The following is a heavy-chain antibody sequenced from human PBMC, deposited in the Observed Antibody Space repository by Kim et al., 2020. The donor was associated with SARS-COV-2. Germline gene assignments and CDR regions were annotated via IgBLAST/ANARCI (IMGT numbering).Heavy chain of an antibody. CDR3: AKAVLSYCGGDCGGDAFDI. Sequence: GRFTISRDTSKNTLYLQMNSLRAEDTAVYYCAKAVLSYCGGDCGGDAFDIWGQGTMVTVSS. V-gene: IGHV3-33*06. D-gene: IGHD2-21*01. J-gene: IGHJ3*02.